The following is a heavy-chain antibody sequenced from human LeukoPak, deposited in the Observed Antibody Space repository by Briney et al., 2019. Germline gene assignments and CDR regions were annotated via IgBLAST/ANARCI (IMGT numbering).Heavy chain of an antibody. V-gene: IGHV4-59*01. CDR1: GAPIRTYY. CDR2: ISDSGTT. CDR3: TKGYYEPFDY. J-gene: IGHJ4*02. D-gene: IGHD3-22*01. Sequence: SETLSLTCTVSGAPIRTYYWDWILQAPGKGLEWIGCISDSGTTYYNPSLKSRVTISLDTSKNHFSLKLTSVTAADTAVYFCTKGYYEPFDYWGQGMMVTVSS.